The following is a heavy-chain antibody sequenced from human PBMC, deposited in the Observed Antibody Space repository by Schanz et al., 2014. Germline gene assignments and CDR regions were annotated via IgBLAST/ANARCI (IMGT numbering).Heavy chain of an antibody. J-gene: IGHJ1*01. CDR1: GFTVNNYA. CDR3: AKDAAYYDSVIFPDH. CDR2: ITRQGTT. V-gene: IGHV3-23*01. Sequence: EVQLLESGGGLVQPGGSLRLSCTVSGFTVNNYAMNWVRQAPGRGLEWVSGITRQGTTYYADFVKGRFSISRDLSSNTLYLQMNSLRAEDTAIYFCAKDAAYYDSVIFPDHWGQGTLVTVSS. D-gene: IGHD3-22*01.